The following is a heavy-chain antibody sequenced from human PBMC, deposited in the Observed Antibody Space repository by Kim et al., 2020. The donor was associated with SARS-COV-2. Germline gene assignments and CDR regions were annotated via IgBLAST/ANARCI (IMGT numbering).Heavy chain of an antibody. CDR3: ARYLETAAFDY. V-gene: IGHV4-61*02. CDR2: IYTSGST. D-gene: IGHD5-18*01. CDR1: GGSISSGSYY. Sequence: SETLSLTCTVSGGSISSGSYYWSWIRQPAGKGLEWIGRIYTSGSTNYNPSLKSRVTISVDTSKNQFSLKLSSVTAADTAVYYCARYLETAAFDYWGQGTLVTVSS. J-gene: IGHJ4*02.